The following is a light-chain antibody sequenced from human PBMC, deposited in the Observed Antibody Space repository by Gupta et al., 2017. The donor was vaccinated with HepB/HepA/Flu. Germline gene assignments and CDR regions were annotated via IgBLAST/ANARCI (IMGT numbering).Light chain of an antibody. CDR1: NSDIGSYTL. J-gene: IGLJ2*01. CDR2: GVN. V-gene: IGLV2-23*02. CDR3: CSFARGTTLV. Sequence: QSALTQLASVSGSPGQSITISCTGTNSDIGSYTLVSWYQKHPGKAPKLIIYGVNKRPSGISNRFSGSKSDNTASLTISGLQTEDEAHYYCCSFARGTTLVFGGGTQVTVL.